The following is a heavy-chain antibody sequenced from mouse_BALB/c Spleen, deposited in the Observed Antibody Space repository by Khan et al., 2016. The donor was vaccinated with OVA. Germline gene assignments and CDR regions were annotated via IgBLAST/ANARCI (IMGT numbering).Heavy chain of an antibody. CDR1: GYTFTSYT. J-gene: IGHJ3*01. CDR2: INPSNGYT. V-gene: IGHV1-4*01. Sequence: QIQLVQSGAELARPGASVKLSCKASGYTFTSYTIHWIKERPGQGLEWIGYINPSNGYTNYNQKFKDKATLTTDKSSTTAYLQLSSLTSDDSAVYNYVGDGAYHRNDGWIAYWGQGTLVTVSA. CDR3: VGDGAYHRNDGWIAY. D-gene: IGHD2-14*01.